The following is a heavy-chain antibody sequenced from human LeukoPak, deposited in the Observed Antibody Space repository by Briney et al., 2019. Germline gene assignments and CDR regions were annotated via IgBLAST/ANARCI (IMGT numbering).Heavy chain of an antibody. V-gene: IGHV3-48*04. J-gene: IGHJ4*02. CDR1: GFTFSSYS. CDR2: ISSSSITI. CDR3: ARDRGGSYSAIDY. D-gene: IGHD2-15*01. Sequence: GGSLRLSCAASGFTFSSYSLNWVRQAPGKGLEWVSFISSSSITIYYADSVKGRFTISRDNAKKSLYLQMNSLRAEDTAVYYCARDRGGSYSAIDYWGQGTLVTVSS.